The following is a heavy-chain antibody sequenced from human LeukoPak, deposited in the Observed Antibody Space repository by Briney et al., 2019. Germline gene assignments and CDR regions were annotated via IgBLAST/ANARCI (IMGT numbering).Heavy chain of an antibody. CDR3: ARDRWIAAAGRWFDP. CDR1: GGSISSYY. Sequence: SETLSLTCTVSGGSISSYYWSWIRQPPGKGLEWLGYIYYSGSTNYNPSLKSRVTISVDTSKNQFSLKLSSVTAADTAVYYCARDRWIAAAGRWFDPWGQGTLVTVSS. V-gene: IGHV4-59*01. D-gene: IGHD6-13*01. J-gene: IGHJ5*02. CDR2: IYYSGST.